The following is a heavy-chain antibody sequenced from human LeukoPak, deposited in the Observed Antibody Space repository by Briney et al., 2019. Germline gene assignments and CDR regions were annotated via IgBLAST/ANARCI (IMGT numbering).Heavy chain of an antibody. CDR1: GGSLSSYY. CDR2: IYYSGST. J-gene: IGHJ6*02. V-gene: IGHV4-59*01. CDR3: ASPRIVSYNYCGMEV. D-gene: IGHD2-15*01. Sequence: TETLSLTCTVSGGSLSSYYWSWIRRPPGKGLEWIGYIYYSGSTNYNPSLKSRVTISVDTSKSQFYLKLSSVTAADTAVYYCASPRIVSYNYCGMEVWGQGTTVTVSS.